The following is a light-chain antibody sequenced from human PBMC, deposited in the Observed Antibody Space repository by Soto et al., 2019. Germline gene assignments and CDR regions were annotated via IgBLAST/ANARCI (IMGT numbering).Light chain of an antibody. CDR3: QQYDTYSWT. V-gene: IGKV1-5*01. CDR2: DAS. Sequence: TQMTQSPSTLSASVGDRVTITCRASQNIISWLAWYQQKPGKAPQLVSYDASILANGVPSRFRGSGSGTEFILTISSLKPDDFETYYCQQYDTYSWTFGQGTKVDIK. J-gene: IGKJ1*01. CDR1: QNIISW.